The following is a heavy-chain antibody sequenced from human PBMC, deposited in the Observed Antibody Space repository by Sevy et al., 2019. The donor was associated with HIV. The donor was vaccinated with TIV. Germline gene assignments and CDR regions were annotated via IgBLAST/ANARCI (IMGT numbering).Heavy chain of an antibody. Sequence: GGSLRLSCAASGFTFSSHGMHWVRRAPGKGLEWVGLISLDGNKRYYPDSVKGRFTISRDNSKNTLYLQMNGLRAEDTAVYYCAKGEGYCSGGSCNPGVSWGQGTLVTVSS. CDR1: GFTFSSHG. J-gene: IGHJ5*02. CDR2: ISLDGNKR. D-gene: IGHD2-15*01. CDR3: AKGEGYCSGGSCNPGVS. V-gene: IGHV3-30*18.